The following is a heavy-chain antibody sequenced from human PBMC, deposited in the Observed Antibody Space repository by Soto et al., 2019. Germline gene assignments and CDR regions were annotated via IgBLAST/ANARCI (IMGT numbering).Heavy chain of an antibody. CDR2: IYYSGST. CDR3: GGYYYGSGSYYNPAGWFDP. D-gene: IGHD3-10*01. V-gene: IGHV4-31*03. CDR1: GGSISSGGYY. J-gene: IGHJ5*02. Sequence: SETLSLTCTVSGGSISSGGYYWSWIRQHPGKGLEWIGYIYYSGSTYYNQSLKSRLTISVEKSKNQLYLKLSSVTAADPAVYYCGGYYYGSGSYYNPAGWFDPWGQGTLVTVSS.